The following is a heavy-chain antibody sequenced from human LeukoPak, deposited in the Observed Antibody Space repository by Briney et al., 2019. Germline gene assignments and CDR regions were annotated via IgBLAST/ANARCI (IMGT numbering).Heavy chain of an antibody. D-gene: IGHD5-18*01. V-gene: IGHV4-31*03. Sequence: PSETLSLTCTVSGGSISSGGYYWSWIRQHPGKGLEWIGYIYYSGSTYYNPSLKSRVTISVDTSKNQFSLKLSSVTAADTAVYYCARLGIQLWLSVDYWGQGTLVTVSS. CDR3: ARLGIQLWLSVDY. CDR1: GGSISSGGYY. J-gene: IGHJ4*02. CDR2: IYYSGST.